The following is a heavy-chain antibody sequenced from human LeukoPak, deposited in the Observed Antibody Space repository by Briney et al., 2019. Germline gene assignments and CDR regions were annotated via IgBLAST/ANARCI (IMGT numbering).Heavy chain of an antibody. CDR2: IIPIFGTA. J-gene: IGHJ6*03. CDR3: ARGGDYYYYMDV. Sequence: SVKVSCEASGGTFSSYAISWVRPAPGQGLEWMGGIIPIFGTANYAQKFQGRVTITTDESTSTAYMELSSLRSEDTAVYYCARGGDYYYYMDVWGKGTTVTVSS. D-gene: IGHD3-10*01. V-gene: IGHV1-69*05. CDR1: GGTFSSYA.